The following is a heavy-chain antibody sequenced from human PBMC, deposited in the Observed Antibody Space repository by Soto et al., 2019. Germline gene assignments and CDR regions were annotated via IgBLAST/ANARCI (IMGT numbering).Heavy chain of an antibody. V-gene: IGHV1-69*02. CDR1: GDTFSSHT. CDR3: ARLSLEFSGYDNFDY. D-gene: IGHD5-12*01. J-gene: IGHJ4*02. CDR2: IIPMLGIP. Sequence: QVQLVQSGAEVTKPGSSVKVSCKASGDTFSSHTISWVRQAPGQGLEWMGRIIPMLGIPNYAQTFQGRITISADKTTNTAYMELSNLTSDDTAVYYCARLSLEFSGYDNFDYWGQGTLVTVSS.